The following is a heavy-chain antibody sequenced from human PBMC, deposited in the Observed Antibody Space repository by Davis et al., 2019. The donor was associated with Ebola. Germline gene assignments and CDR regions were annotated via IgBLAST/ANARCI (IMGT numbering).Heavy chain of an antibody. CDR2: IYHSGST. CDR3: ARGTIFGVVTPDV. Sequence: SETLSLTCAVSGGSISSGGYSWSWIRQPPGTGLEWIGYIYHSGSTYYNPSLKSRVTISVDRSKNQFSLKLTSVTAADTAVYYCARGTIFGVVTPDVWGQGTTVTVSS. D-gene: IGHD3-3*01. J-gene: IGHJ6*02. CDR1: GGSISSGGYS. V-gene: IGHV4-30-2*01.